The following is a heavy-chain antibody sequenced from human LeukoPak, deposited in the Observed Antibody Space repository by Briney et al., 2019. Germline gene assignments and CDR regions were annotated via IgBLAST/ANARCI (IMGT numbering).Heavy chain of an antibody. V-gene: IGHV3-23*01. Sequence: GGSLRLSCVVSGFSFGSYPMSWVRQAPGKGLEWVSVISETGGVTHYADSMKGRFTISRDNIKNTLNLQMNSLRAEDTAIYYCARDSSHYLGSSDYWGQGTLVTVSS. CDR1: GFSFGSYP. CDR2: ISETGGVT. J-gene: IGHJ4*02. CDR3: ARDSSHYLGSSDY. D-gene: IGHD6-6*01.